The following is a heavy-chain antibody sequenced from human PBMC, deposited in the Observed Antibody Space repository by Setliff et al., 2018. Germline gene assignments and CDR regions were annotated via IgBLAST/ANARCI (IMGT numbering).Heavy chain of an antibody. CDR1: GYIFTNYY. Sequence: RASVKVSCKTSGYIFTNYYIHWVRQAPGRGLEWMGWINANTGGTREVQKFQGRVTMTRDTPIDTAYMEVNRLTYDDTAVYYCARVGGYASAWHGIEAFDIWGQGTKVTVSS. CDR2: INANTGGT. D-gene: IGHD6-19*01. V-gene: IGHV1-2*02. J-gene: IGHJ3*02. CDR3: ARVGGYASAWHGIEAFDI.